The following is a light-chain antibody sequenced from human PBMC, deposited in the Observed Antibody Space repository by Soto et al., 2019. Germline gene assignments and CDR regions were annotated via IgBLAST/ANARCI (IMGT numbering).Light chain of an antibody. CDR1: QSISSY. V-gene: IGKV1-39*01. CDR2: AAS. J-gene: IGKJ2*01. CDR3: QQSYSTPPYT. Sequence: DIQMTQSPSSLSASVGDRVTITCRASQSISSYLNWYQQKPGKAPKLLIYAASSLQSGVPSRFSGSGSGTDFTLNISSLQPEDFATYYCQQSYSTPPYTCGQGTKLEIK.